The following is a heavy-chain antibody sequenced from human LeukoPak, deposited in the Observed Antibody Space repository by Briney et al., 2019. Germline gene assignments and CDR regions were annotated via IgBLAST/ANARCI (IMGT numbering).Heavy chain of an antibody. D-gene: IGHD3-9*01. CDR2: ISYDGSNK. Sequence: GGSLRLSCEASGFTFSRYAMHWVRQAPGKGLEWVAVISYDGSNKYYADSVKGRFTISRDNSKNTLYLQMNSLRAEDTAVYYCAKDHRVRYDILTGHDYWGQGTLVTVSS. CDR1: GFTFSRYA. J-gene: IGHJ4*02. V-gene: IGHV3-30*04. CDR3: AKDHRVRYDILTGHDY.